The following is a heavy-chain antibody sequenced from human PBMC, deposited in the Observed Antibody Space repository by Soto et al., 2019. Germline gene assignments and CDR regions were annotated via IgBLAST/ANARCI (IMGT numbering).Heavy chain of an antibody. D-gene: IGHD6-19*01. CDR2: IYYSGST. Sequence: SETPSLTCSVSGGSINSSSYFRGWVRQPPGKGLEWIGSIYYSGSTYYNPSLRSRVTISVDTSKNQFSLKLSSVTAADTAVFYCAGHYSSGSRNWFDPWGQGTLVTVSS. CDR1: GGSINSSSYF. CDR3: AGHYSSGSRNWFDP. J-gene: IGHJ5*02. V-gene: IGHV4-39*01.